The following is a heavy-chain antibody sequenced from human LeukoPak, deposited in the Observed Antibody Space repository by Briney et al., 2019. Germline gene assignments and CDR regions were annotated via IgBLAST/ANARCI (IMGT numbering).Heavy chain of an antibody. CDR3: ARPFRWHYYYMDV. D-gene: IGHD4-23*01. Sequence: SETLSLTCTVSGGSISSSSYYWGWIRQPPGKGLEWIGSIYYSGSTYYNPSLKSRVTISVDTSKNQFSLKLSSVTAADTAVYYCARPFRWHYYYMDVWGKGTTVTISS. CDR2: IYYSGST. J-gene: IGHJ6*03. CDR1: GGSISSSSYY. V-gene: IGHV4-39*01.